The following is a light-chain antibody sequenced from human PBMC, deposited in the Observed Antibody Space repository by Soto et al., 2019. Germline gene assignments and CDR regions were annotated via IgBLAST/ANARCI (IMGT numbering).Light chain of an antibody. V-gene: IGLV1-40*01. Sequence: QSALTQPPSVSGAPGQRVTISCTGSNSNIGAGYDVHWYQQLPGTAPKLLMYGDGNRPSGVPDRFSASKSGTSASLAITGLQAEDEADYYCQSYAKSMSRAVFGTGTKVTVL. J-gene: IGLJ1*01. CDR2: GDG. CDR3: QSYAKSMSRAV. CDR1: NSNIGAGYD.